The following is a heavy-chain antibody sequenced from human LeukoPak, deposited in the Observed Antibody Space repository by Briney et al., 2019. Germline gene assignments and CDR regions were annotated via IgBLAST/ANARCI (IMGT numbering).Heavy chain of an antibody. CDR1: GYRFTSYW. D-gene: IGHD6-19*01. Sequence: GESLKISCKGSGYRFTSYWISWVRPMPGKGLEWMGRIDPSDSYTNYSPSFQGHVTISADKSISTAYLQWSSLKASDTAMYYCARASYGSGPDDYWGQGTLVTVSS. V-gene: IGHV5-10-1*01. CDR2: IDPSDSYT. CDR3: ARASYGSGPDDY. J-gene: IGHJ4*02.